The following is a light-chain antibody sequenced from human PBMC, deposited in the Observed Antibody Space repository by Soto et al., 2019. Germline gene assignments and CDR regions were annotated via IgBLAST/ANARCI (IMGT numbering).Light chain of an antibody. V-gene: IGKV1-39*01. J-gene: IGKJ5*01. CDR3: QQHGQWPIT. Sequence: DVQMTQSPSSVSASVGDRVTITCRASQSISSYLNWYQQKPGKAPKLLIYAASSLQSGVPSRFSGSGSGTEFTLTISSLQPEDFATYYCQQHGQWPITFGQGTRLEI. CDR1: QSISSY. CDR2: AAS.